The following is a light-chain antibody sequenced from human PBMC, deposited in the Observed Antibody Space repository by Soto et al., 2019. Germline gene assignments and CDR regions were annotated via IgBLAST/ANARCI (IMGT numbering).Light chain of an antibody. CDR1: SSEVGAYNY. V-gene: IGLV2-14*01. CDR3: SSYTTSHTRV. Sequence: QSVLPPPASLPGSPVQSITISCTGTSSEVGAYNYVSWYQQHPGKVPKLMIFDVSNPPSVGISSRVSGSKSGNTASLTISGLQAEDEADYYCSSYTTSHTRVFGGGTKVTVL. J-gene: IGLJ3*02. CDR2: DVS.